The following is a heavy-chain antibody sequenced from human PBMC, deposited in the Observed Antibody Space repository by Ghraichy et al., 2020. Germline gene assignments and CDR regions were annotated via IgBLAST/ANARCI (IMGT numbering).Heavy chain of an antibody. CDR3: AREDIVVVPAPMDDAFDI. Sequence: GGSLRLSCAAQGSTFRTYEMNWVGQAPGKGLGCVDNIKQDGSEKFYVDSVKGRFTISRDNAKNLLYLQMNSLRAEETAVYYCAREDIVVVPAPMDDAFDIWGQGTMVIVSS. CDR2: IKQDGSEK. CDR1: GSTFRTYE. V-gene: IGHV3-7*03. J-gene: IGHJ3*02. D-gene: IGHD2-2*01.